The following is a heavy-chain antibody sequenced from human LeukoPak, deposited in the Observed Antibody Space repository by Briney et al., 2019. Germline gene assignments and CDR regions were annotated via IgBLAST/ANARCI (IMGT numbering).Heavy chain of an antibody. CDR2: IYYSGST. D-gene: IGHD2-15*01. CDR1: GGSISSYY. J-gene: IGHJ4*02. V-gene: IGHV4-59*12. Sequence: SETLSLTCTVSGGSISSYYWSWIRQPPGKGLEWIGYIYYSGSTNYNPSLKSRVTISVDTSKNQFSLKLSSVTAADTAVYYCARARTRYCSGGSCSYFDYWGQGTLVTVSS. CDR3: ARARTRYCSGGSCSYFDY.